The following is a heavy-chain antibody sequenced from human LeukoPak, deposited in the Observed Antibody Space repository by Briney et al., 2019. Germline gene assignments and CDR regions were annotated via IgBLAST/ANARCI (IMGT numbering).Heavy chain of an antibody. CDR3: ARRDYEALHYVY. CDR1: GYSFASHW. CDR2: IYPGDSDT. Sequence: GESLKISCKGSGYSFASHWIGWVRQMPGKGLEWMGIIYPGDSDTRYSPSFQGQVTISADKSISTAYLQWSSLKASDTAIYYCARRDYEALHYVYWGQGTLVTVSS. J-gene: IGHJ4*02. D-gene: IGHD4-17*01. V-gene: IGHV5-51*01.